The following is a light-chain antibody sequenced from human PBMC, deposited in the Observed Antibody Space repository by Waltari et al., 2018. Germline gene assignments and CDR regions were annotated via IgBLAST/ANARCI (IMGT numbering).Light chain of an antibody. CDR3: QQYNGLSYT. V-gene: IGKV1-5*03. Sequence: DIQMTQSPSTLSASVGDRVIISRWASQSISTWLAWYQQKPGKAPKLLISKASTLETGVPSRFSGSGSGTAFTLTISSLQPDDFATYYCQQYNGLSYTFGQGTKLEIK. J-gene: IGKJ2*01. CDR1: QSISTW. CDR2: KAS.